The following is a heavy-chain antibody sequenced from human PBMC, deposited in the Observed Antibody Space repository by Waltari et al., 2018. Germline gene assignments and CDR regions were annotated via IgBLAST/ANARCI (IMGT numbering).Heavy chain of an antibody. J-gene: IGHJ5*02. Sequence: QVKLVQSGAEVKKPGSSVKVSCNASGGTLSSYATRWVRQGPGQGLEWMGGIIPIFGTANYAQKFQCRVTITTDESTSTAYMELSSLRSEDTAVYYCAREVGQQLVPGWFDPWGQGTLVTVSS. CDR1: GGTLSSYA. CDR3: AREVGQQLVPGWFDP. V-gene: IGHV1-69*05. D-gene: IGHD6-13*01. CDR2: IIPIFGTA.